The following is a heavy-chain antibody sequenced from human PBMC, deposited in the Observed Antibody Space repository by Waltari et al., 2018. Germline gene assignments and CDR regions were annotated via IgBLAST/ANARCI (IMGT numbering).Heavy chain of an antibody. Sequence: PGLVKPSETLSLICTVSGGSISGAYYWDWIRQSPGTGLEWIGDVSSGGNTNYNPSLKSRVTISTDTSKNQFSLRLSSVTAADTAVYYCARHRGVHTGYPGLDPWGQGTLVTVSS. CDR2: VSSGGNT. CDR3: ARHRGVHTGYPGLDP. CDR1: GGSISGAYY. V-gene: IGHV4-39*01. J-gene: IGHJ5*02. D-gene: IGHD3-10*01.